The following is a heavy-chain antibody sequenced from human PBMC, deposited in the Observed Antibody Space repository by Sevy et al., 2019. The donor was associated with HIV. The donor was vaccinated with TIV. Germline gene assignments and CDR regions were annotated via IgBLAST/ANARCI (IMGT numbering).Heavy chain of an antibody. CDR3: ARALYYYGSGSDYYYYGMDV. J-gene: IGHJ6*02. CDR1: GFTFSSYG. Sequence: GGSLRLSCAASGFTFSSYGMHWVRQAPGKGLEWVAVIWYDGSNKYYADSVKGRFTISRDNSKNTLYLQMNSLRAEDTAVYYCARALYYYGSGSDYYYYGMDVWGQWTTVTVSS. CDR2: IWYDGSNK. V-gene: IGHV3-33*01. D-gene: IGHD3-10*01.